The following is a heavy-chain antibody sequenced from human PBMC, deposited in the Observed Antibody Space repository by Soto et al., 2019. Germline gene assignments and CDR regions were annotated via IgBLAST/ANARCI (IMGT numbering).Heavy chain of an antibody. CDR2: IYSGGST. CDR3: ARVPNRSGYSAVGHFDY. V-gene: IGHV3-53*01. Sequence: EVQLVESGGGLIQPGGSLRLSCAASGFTVSSNYMSWVRQAPGKGLEWVSVIYSGGSTYYADSVKGRFTISRDNSKKTLYLQMNSLRAEDTAVYYCARVPNRSGYSAVGHFDYWGQGTLVTVSS. D-gene: IGHD3-22*01. CDR1: GFTVSSNY. J-gene: IGHJ4*02.